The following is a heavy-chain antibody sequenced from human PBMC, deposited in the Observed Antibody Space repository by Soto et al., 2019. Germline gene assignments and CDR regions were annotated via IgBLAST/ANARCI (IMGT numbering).Heavy chain of an antibody. CDR2: IYYSGST. V-gene: IGHV4-59*12. Sequence: SETLSLTCTVSGGSISSYYWSWIRQPPGKGLEWIGYIYYSGSTNYNPSLKSRVTISVDKSKNQFSLKLSSVTAADTAVYYCARHLLHLGRLYFDYWGQGTQVT. CDR1: GGSISSYY. CDR3: ARHLLHLGRLYFDY. J-gene: IGHJ4*02. D-gene: IGHD3-3*01.